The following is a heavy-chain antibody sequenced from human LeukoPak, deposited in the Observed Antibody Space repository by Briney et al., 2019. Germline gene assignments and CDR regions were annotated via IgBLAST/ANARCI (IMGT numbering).Heavy chain of an antibody. V-gene: IGHV4-59*08. J-gene: IGHJ4*02. CDR1: GDSISSNY. D-gene: IGHD5-18*01. Sequence: SETLSLTCTASGDSISSNYWSWIRQPAGKGLEWIGYIYYSGSTNYNPSLKSRVTISVDTSKNQFSLKLSSVTAADTAVYYCARRAPYSYEWSTLDYWGQGTLVTVSS. CDR3: ARRAPYSYEWSTLDY. CDR2: IYYSGST.